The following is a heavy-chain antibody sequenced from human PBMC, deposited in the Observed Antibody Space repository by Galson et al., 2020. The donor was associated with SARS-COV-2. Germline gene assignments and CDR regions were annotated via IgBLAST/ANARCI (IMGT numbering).Heavy chain of an antibody. CDR1: GFTVTNYA. CDR3: ARMGARVAGVFYYYGMDV. CDR2: ISGSGNSI. Sequence: GGSLRLSCAASGFTVTNYALTWVRQAPGKGLEWVASISGSGNSIYYTDSVRGRFTMSRDTSKNTLYLQVNSLRADDTAVYYCARMGARVAGVFYYYGMDVWGHGTTVTVS. V-gene: IGHV3-23*01. D-gene: IGHD6-19*01. J-gene: IGHJ6*02.